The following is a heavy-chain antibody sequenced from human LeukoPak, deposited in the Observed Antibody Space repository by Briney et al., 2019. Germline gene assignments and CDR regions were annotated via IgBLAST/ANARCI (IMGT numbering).Heavy chain of an antibody. CDR1: GGSISSQY. V-gene: IGHV4-59*11. CDR2: IYYTAST. D-gene: IGHD4-23*01. CDR3: ARETTVVTPGRSDVFDI. Sequence: SEPLSLLCTVSGGSISSQYWNWIRQPPAKGLEWIGYIYYTASTNYNPSLKSRVTISVDTSKNQFSLKLSSVTAADTAVYYCARETTVVTPGRSDVFDIWGQGTMVTVSS. J-gene: IGHJ3*02.